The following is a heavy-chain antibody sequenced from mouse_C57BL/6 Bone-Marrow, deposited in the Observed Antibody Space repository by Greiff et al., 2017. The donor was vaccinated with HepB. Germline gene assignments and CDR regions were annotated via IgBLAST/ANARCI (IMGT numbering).Heavy chain of an antibody. J-gene: IGHJ3*01. V-gene: IGHV5-6*01. Sequence: EVQLVESGGDLVKPGGSLKLSCAASGFTFSSYGMSWVRQTPDKRLEWVATISSGGSYTYYPDSVKGRFTISRDNAKNTLYLQMSSLKSEDTAMYYCARLWGFAYWGQGTLVTVSA. CDR2: ISSGGSYT. CDR3: ARLWGFAY. CDR1: GFTFSSYG.